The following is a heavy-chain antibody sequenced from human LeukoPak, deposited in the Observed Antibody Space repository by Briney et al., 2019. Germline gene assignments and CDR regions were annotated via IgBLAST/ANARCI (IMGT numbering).Heavy chain of an antibody. CDR1: GGSMSTYF. D-gene: IGHD2-2*01. V-gene: IGHV4-59*12. J-gene: IGHJ4*02. CDR3: AREGGYCSSTSCYPFDY. Sequence: KPSETLSLTCAVSGGSMSTYFWSWIRQPPGKGLEWIWYIYYSGNTHCNPSLKSRVTISVDTSKNQFSLKLSSVTAADTAVYYCAREGGYCSSTSCYPFDYWGQGTLVTVSS. CDR2: IYYSGNT.